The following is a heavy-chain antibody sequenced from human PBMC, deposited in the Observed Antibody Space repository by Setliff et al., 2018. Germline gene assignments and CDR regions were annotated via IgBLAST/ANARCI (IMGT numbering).Heavy chain of an antibody. CDR1: GYTFTSYG. CDR3: ARDGSPPYYNFWSGYPDNYYMDV. Sequence: ASVKVSCKASGYTFTSYGISWVRQAPGQGLEWKGWISAYNGNTNYAQKLQGRVTMTTDTSTSTAYMELRSLRSDDTAVYYCARDGSPPYYNFWSGYPDNYYMDVWGKGTTVTVSS. J-gene: IGHJ6*03. V-gene: IGHV1-18*01. D-gene: IGHD3-3*01. CDR2: ISAYNGNT.